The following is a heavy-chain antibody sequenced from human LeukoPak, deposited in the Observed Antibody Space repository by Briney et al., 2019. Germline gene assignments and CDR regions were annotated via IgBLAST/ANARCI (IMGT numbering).Heavy chain of an antibody. CDR3: AREYHGSGSYYFDY. Sequence: PGGSLRLPCAASGFTFSSYWMSWVRQAPGKGLEWVANIKQDGSEKYYVDSVKGRFTISRDNAKNSLYLQMNSLRAEDTAVYYCAREYHGSGSYYFDYWGQGTLVTVSS. D-gene: IGHD3-10*01. J-gene: IGHJ4*02. V-gene: IGHV3-7*01. CDR2: IKQDGSEK. CDR1: GFTFSSYW.